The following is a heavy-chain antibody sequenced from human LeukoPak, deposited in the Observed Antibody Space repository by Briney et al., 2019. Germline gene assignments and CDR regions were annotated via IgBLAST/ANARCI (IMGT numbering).Heavy chain of an antibody. CDR3: ARTMWGFDY. D-gene: IGHD7-27*01. V-gene: IGHV3-48*03. Sequence: TGGSLRLSCASSGFAFSDYEMNWVRQAPGKGLEWVSYISSSGSIIYYADSVKGRFTISRDNAKRSLFLQTNSLRVGDTAVYYCARTMWGFDYWGQGTLVTVSS. CDR1: GFAFSDYE. CDR2: ISSSGSII. J-gene: IGHJ4*02.